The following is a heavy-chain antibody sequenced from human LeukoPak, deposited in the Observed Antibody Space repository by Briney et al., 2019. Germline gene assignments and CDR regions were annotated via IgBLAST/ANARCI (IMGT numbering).Heavy chain of an antibody. Sequence: SETVSLTCTVSGGSISSYYWSWIRQPPGKGLEWIGYIYYSGSTNYNPSLKSRVTISVDTSKNQFSLKLSSVTAADTAVYYCARVYYSNSYDYWYFDLWGRGTLVTVSS. D-gene: IGHD6-13*01. CDR3: ARVYYSNSYDYWYFDL. CDR1: GGSISSYY. J-gene: IGHJ2*01. V-gene: IGHV4-59*01. CDR2: IYYSGST.